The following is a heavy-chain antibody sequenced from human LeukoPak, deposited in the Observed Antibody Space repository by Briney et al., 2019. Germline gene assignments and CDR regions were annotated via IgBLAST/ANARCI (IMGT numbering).Heavy chain of an antibody. Sequence: GGSRRLSCAASGFTLSNAWMSGVGQPPGRGREWVGGFKGKTDGGTTDYAAPVKGRFTISRDDSKNTLYLQMNSLKTEDTAVYYCTTDRNDFWSGYYFLFDYWGQGTLVTVSS. CDR3: TTDRNDFWSGYYFLFDY. D-gene: IGHD3-3*01. J-gene: IGHJ4*02. V-gene: IGHV3-15*01. CDR2: FKGKTDGGTT. CDR1: GFTLSNAW.